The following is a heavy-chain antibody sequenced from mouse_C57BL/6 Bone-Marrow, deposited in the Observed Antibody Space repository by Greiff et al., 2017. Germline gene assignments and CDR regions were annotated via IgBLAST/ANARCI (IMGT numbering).Heavy chain of an antibody. Sequence: QVQLKQSGPELVKPGASVKISCKASGYAFSSSWMNWVKQRPGKGLEWIGRIYPGDGDTNYNGKFKGKATLTADKSSSTAYMQLSSLTSEDSAVYFCARSPRWLLRGWFAYWGQGTLVTVSA. D-gene: IGHD2-3*01. CDR2: IYPGDGDT. V-gene: IGHV1-82*01. CDR3: ARSPRWLLRGWFAY. J-gene: IGHJ3*01. CDR1: GYAFSSSW.